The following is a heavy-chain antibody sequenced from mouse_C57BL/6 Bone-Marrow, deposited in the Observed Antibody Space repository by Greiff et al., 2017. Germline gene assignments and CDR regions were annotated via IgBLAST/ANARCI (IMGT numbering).Heavy chain of an antibody. CDR3: AREDYGISFAY. J-gene: IGHJ3*01. D-gene: IGHD1-1*01. CDR2: IDPSDSYT. Sequence: QVQLQQPGAELVMPGASVKLSCKASGYTFTSYWMHWVKQRPGQGLEWIGEIDPSDSYTNYNQKFKGKFTLTVDKSSSTAYMQLSSLTSEDSAVYYGAREDYGISFAYWGQGTLVTVSA. CDR1: GYTFTSYW. V-gene: IGHV1-69*01.